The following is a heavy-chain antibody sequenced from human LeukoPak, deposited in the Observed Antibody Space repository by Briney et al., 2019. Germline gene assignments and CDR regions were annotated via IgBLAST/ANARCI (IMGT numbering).Heavy chain of an antibody. Sequence: SVKVSCKASGGTFSSYAISWVRQAPGQGLEWMGGIIPIFGTANYAQKFQGRVTITTDESTSTAYMELSSLRSEDTAVYYCATRRYCSSTSRWEPNNNWFDPWGQGTLVTVSS. J-gene: IGHJ5*02. V-gene: IGHV1-69*05. CDR1: GGTFSSYA. D-gene: IGHD2-2*01. CDR2: IIPIFGTA. CDR3: ATRRYCSSTSRWEPNNNWFDP.